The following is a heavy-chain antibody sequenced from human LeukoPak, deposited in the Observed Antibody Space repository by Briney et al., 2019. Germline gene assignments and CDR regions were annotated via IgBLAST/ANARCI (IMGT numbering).Heavy chain of an antibody. D-gene: IGHD3-10*01. CDR2: IIPILGIA. CDR1: GGTFSSYA. Sequence: AASVKVSCKASGGTFSSYAISWVRQAPGQGLEWMGRIIPILGIANYAQKFQGRVTITADKSTSTAYMELSSLRSEDTAVYYCARSITMVRGVILYYYYGMDVWGQGTTVTVSS. V-gene: IGHV1-69*10. J-gene: IGHJ6*02. CDR3: ARSITMVRGVILYYYYGMDV.